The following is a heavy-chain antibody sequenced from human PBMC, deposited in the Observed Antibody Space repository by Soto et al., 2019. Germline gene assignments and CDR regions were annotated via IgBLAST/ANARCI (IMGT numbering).Heavy chain of an antibody. V-gene: IGHV4-39*02. J-gene: IGHJ4*02. CDR2: IDNSGTT. Sequence: QLQLQESGPGLVKPSETLSLTCTVSGGSISYSYYFWAWIRQPPGEGLEWIGSIDNSGTTYYTPSLKSRVTRSADTSKNHFSLKLSSVTAADTAVYYCASLGRDVVRRDYWGQGTLVTVSS. D-gene: IGHD3-10*01. CDR3: ASLGRDVVRRDY. CDR1: GGSISYSYYF.